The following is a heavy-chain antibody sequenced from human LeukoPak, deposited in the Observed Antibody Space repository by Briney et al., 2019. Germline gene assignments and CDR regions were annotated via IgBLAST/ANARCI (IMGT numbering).Heavy chain of an antibody. CDR3: ARKGATWLGDAFDI. Sequence: SETLSLTCTVSGDSISSSPYYWGWVRQPPGKGLEWIGSFYYGGSTYHNPSLKSRVTISVDTSKNQFSLKLSSVTAADTAIYYCARKGATWLGDAFDIWGRGTMVTVSS. CDR1: GDSISSSPYY. D-gene: IGHD1-26*01. V-gene: IGHV4-39*07. CDR2: FYYGGST. J-gene: IGHJ3*02.